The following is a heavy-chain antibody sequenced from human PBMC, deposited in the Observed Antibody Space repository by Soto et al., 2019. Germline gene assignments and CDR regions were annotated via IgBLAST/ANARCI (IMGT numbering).Heavy chain of an antibody. CDR3: ARDLIAAAGSDDY. CDR1: GGTFSSYA. CDR2: IIPIFGTA. Sequence: ASVKVSCKASGGTFSSYAISWVRQAPGQGLEWMGGIIPIFGTANYAQKFQGRVTIAADESTSTAYMELSSLRSEDTAVYYCARDLIAAAGSDDYWGQGTLVTVSS. J-gene: IGHJ4*02. V-gene: IGHV1-69*13. D-gene: IGHD6-13*01.